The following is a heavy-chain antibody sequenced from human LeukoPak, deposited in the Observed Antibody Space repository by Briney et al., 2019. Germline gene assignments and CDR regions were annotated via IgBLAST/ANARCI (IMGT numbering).Heavy chain of an antibody. CDR1: DGSSSSSY. Sequence: SETLSLTCTVSDGSSSSSYWSWFRQPPGKGLEWIGYISHSGSTNYNPSLKSRVTISVDTSKNRFSLQLTSVTAADTAVYYCARNRDGYDSFDYWGQGTLVTVSS. J-gene: IGHJ4*02. CDR2: ISHSGST. CDR3: ARNRDGYDSFDY. D-gene: IGHD5-24*01. V-gene: IGHV4-59*01.